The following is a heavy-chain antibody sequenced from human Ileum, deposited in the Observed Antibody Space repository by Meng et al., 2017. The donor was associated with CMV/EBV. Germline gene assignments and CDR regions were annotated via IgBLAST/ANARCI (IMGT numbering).Heavy chain of an antibody. Sequence: ETLSLTCAASGFPFGAYTMSWVRQAPGKGLEWVARMKEDGTEIYYVDSVKGRFTISRDNAKNSLYLQMNILRAEDTAVYYCAKGGASRFESWGQGTLVTVSS. CDR2: MKEDGTEI. V-gene: IGHV3-7*01. D-gene: IGHD4/OR15-4a*01. CDR1: GFPFGAYT. J-gene: IGHJ4*02. CDR3: AKGGASRFES.